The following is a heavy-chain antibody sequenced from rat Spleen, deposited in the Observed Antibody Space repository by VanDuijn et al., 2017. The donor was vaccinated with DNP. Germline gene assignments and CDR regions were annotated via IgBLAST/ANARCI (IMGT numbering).Heavy chain of an antibody. Sequence: EVQLVESGGGLVQPGRSLKLSCVASGFTFNNYWMTWIRQAPGKGLEWVASITNTGGSTYYPDSVKGRFTISRDNAKSTLYLQMNSLRSEDTATYYCTRDFILPHYFDYWGQGVMVTVSS. D-gene: IGHD1-1*01. CDR1: GFTFNNYW. CDR3: TRDFILPHYFDY. CDR2: ITNTGGST. V-gene: IGHV5-31*01. J-gene: IGHJ2*01.